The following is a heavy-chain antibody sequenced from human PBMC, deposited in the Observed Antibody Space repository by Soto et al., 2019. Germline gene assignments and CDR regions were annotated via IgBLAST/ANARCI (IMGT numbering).Heavy chain of an antibody. D-gene: IGHD2-15*01. CDR3: ARDGVVVVAAIEVVEYSYYGMDV. CDR2: INHSGST. V-gene: IGHV4-34*01. Sequence: PSETLSLTCAVYGGSFSGYYWSWIRQPPGKGLEWIGEINHSGSTNYNPSLKSRVTMSVDTSKNQFSLKLSSVTAADTAVYYCARDGVVVVAAIEVVEYSYYGMDVWGQGTTVTVSS. J-gene: IGHJ6*02. CDR1: GGSFSGYY.